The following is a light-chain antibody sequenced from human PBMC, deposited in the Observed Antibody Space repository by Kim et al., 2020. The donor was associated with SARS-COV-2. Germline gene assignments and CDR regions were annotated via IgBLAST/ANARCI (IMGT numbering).Light chain of an antibody. Sequence: EIVLTQSPATVSLSPGERATLSCRANQSVTTYLAWYRQRPGQAPRLLIYDASSRATGIPARFSGSGSGTDFTLTISSLEPEDFAVYYCQHRATWPLTFGGGTKVDIK. CDR1: QSVTTY. CDR2: DAS. CDR3: QHRATWPLT. J-gene: IGKJ4*01. V-gene: IGKV3-11*01.